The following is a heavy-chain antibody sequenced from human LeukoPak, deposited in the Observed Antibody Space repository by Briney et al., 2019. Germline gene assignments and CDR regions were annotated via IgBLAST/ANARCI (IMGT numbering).Heavy chain of an antibody. CDR2: IYHTGST. V-gene: IGHV4-59*01. CDR1: GGSISSYY. D-gene: IGHD2-15*01. CDR3: ARESWDIEGYNWFDP. J-gene: IGHJ5*02. Sequence: SETLSLTCTVSGGSISSYYWSWIRQPPGKGLEWIGYIYHTGSTNYNPSLKSRVTISLDTSKNQFSLKLSSVTAADTAVYYCARESWDIEGYNWFDPWGQGTLVTVSS.